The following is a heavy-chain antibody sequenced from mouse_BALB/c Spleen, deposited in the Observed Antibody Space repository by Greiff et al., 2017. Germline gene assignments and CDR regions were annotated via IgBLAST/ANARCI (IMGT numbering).Heavy chain of an antibody. CDR3: ARDLGLYPPRAMDY. V-gene: IGHV2-9*02. J-gene: IGHJ4*01. CDR2: IWAGGST. Sequence: VQVVESGPGLVAPSQSLSITCTVSGFSLTSYGVHWVRQPPGKGLEWLGVIWAGGSTNYNSALMSRLSISKDNSKSQVFLKMNSLQTDDTAMYYCARDLGLYPPRAMDYWGQGTSVTVSS. D-gene: IGHD3-1*01. CDR1: GFSLTSYG.